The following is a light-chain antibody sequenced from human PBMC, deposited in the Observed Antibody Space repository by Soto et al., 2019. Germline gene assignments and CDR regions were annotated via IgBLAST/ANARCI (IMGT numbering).Light chain of an antibody. Sequence: QSVLTQPPSASGSPGQSVTISCTGTSSDVGGYTFVSWYQQHPGKAPKLMIYEVSKRPSGVPDRFSGSKSGSTASLTVSGLRAEEEAYYYCNSYAGSNNLVFGGGTKLTVL. CDR1: SSDVGGYTF. CDR2: EVS. V-gene: IGLV2-8*01. CDR3: NSYAGSNNLV. J-gene: IGLJ2*01.